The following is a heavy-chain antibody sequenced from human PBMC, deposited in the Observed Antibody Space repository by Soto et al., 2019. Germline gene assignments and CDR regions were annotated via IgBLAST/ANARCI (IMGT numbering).Heavy chain of an antibody. J-gene: IGHJ5*02. CDR1: GFTFSSYA. Sequence: LRLSCAASGFTFSSYAMSWVRQAPGKGLEWISSISGSGFKKYYADSVKGRFTISRDNSKSTVYLELNNLSAEDTAVYHCAKNQGVELVPLATVDWFDPWGQGSVVTVSS. CDR3: AKNQGVELVPLATVDWFDP. CDR2: ISGSGFKK. D-gene: IGHD1-26*01. V-gene: IGHV3-23*01.